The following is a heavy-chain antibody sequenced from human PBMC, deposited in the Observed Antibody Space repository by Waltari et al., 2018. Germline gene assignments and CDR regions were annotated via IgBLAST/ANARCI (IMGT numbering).Heavy chain of an antibody. Sequence: QVQLVESGGGVVQPGRSLRLSCAASGFTFSSYGMHWVRQAPGKGLEWVAVISYDGSNKYYADSVKGRFTISRDNSKNTLYLQMNSLRVEDTAVYYCAKLIVGATSFDYWGQGTLVIVSS. CDR1: GFTFSSYG. V-gene: IGHV3-30*18. J-gene: IGHJ4*02. CDR2: ISYDGSNK. CDR3: AKLIVGATSFDY. D-gene: IGHD1-26*01.